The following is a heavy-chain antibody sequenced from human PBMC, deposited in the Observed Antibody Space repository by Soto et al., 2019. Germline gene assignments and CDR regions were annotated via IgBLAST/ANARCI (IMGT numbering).Heavy chain of an antibody. V-gene: IGHV4-4*02. CDR3: ARDYLAVRPGHYYAMDV. Sequence: PSDTVYLPCAVSGASYSRRDWRSWARASQRPGLEWIGVIFHSGDHIYNPPLKTRLNISVHKSKNHLSLRLNSVSASDTAVFFCARDYLAVRPGHYYAMDVWGQGTTVTVSS. CDR1: GASYSRRDW. CDR2: IFHSGDH. D-gene: IGHD6-6*01. J-gene: IGHJ6*02.